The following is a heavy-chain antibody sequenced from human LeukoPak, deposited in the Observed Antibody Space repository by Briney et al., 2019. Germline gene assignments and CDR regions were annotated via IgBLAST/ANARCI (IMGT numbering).Heavy chain of an antibody. Sequence: ASVTVSCKASGYTFTSYGISWVRQAPGQGLEWMGWISAYNGNTNYAQKLQGRVTMTTDTSTSTAYMELRSLRTDDTAVYYCARDRVVRGVNEGGWFDPWGQGTLVTVSS. CDR2: ISAYNGNT. CDR1: GYTFTSYG. CDR3: ARDRVVRGVNEGGWFDP. D-gene: IGHD3-10*01. J-gene: IGHJ5*02. V-gene: IGHV1-18*01.